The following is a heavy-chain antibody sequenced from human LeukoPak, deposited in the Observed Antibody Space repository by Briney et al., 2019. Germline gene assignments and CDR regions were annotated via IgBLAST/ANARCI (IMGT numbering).Heavy chain of an antibody. CDR2: INHSGST. J-gene: IGHJ3*02. V-gene: IGHV4-34*01. D-gene: IGHD3-9*01. CDR1: GGSFSGYY. CDR3: ARAETHFDWLYAFDI. Sequence: SETLSLTCAVYGGSFSGYYWSWIRQPPGKGLEWIGEINHSGSTNYNPSLKSRVTISVDTSKNQFSLKLSSVTAADTAVYYCARAETHFDWLYAFDIWGQGTMVTVSS.